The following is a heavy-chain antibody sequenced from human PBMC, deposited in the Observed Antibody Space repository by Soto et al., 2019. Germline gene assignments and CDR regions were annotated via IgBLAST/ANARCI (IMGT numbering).Heavy chain of an antibody. CDR3: AREGRGKKAGYNGLVSLGY. Sequence: QVQLVQSGAEVKTPGSSLKVSCKVSGSRFSNYVISWVRQAPGHGLEWLGRIIPIFNSTKYAQSFQGRVNSTADKSTSTASLELSSLRSDDTAVYYCAREGRGKKAGYNGLVSLGYWGQGTLFTVSS. CDR2: IIPIFNST. V-gene: IGHV1-69*06. J-gene: IGHJ4*02. CDR1: GSRFSNYV. D-gene: IGHD2-2*02.